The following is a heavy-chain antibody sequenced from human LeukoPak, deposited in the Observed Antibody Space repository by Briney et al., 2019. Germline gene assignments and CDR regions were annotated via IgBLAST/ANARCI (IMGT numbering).Heavy chain of an antibody. Sequence: ASVKVFCKASGYTFTSYDINWVRQATGQGLEWMGWMNPNSGNTGYAQKFQGRVTMTRNTSISTAYMELSSLRSEDTAVYYCARGRPRFWRFGELSNSEYWGQGTLVTVSS. J-gene: IGHJ4*02. CDR2: MNPNSGNT. D-gene: IGHD3-10*01. V-gene: IGHV1-8*01. CDR1: GYTFTSYD. CDR3: ARGRPRFWRFGELSNSEY.